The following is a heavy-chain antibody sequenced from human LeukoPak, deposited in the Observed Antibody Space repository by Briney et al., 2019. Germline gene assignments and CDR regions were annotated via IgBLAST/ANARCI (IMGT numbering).Heavy chain of an antibody. CDR3: ARESTVGPIQTDAFDF. Sequence: GGSLSLSCAGSGFTFSTYWMHWVRQAPGKGLVWVSRIHGVDGRTSYADSVKGRFTISRDNAKKTVYLQMNKLRAEDTALYYCARESTVGPIQTDAFDFWGEGTMVTVSS. V-gene: IGHV3-74*01. D-gene: IGHD1-26*01. CDR2: IHGVDGRT. CDR1: GFTFSTYW. J-gene: IGHJ3*01.